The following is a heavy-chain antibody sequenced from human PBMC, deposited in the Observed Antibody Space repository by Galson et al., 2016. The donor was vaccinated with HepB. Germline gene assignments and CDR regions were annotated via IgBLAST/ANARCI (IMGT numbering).Heavy chain of an antibody. CDR3: AKGWSGPDS. V-gene: IGHV3-23*01. CDR2: ISSTSHST. CDR1: GFTFSAYY. D-gene: IGHD3-3*01. Sequence: SLRLSCAASGFTFSAYYMSWIRQAPGKGLEWVSAISSTSHSTYYADSVKGRFTISRDNAKNTLFLQMDSLKIDDTAVYYCAKGWSGPDSWGQGTLVTVSS. J-gene: IGHJ4*02.